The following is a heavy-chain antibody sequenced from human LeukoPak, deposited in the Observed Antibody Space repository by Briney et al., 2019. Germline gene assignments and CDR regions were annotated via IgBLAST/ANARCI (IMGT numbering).Heavy chain of an antibody. CDR3: ARGRISMVRGVINRGYGMDV. J-gene: IGHJ6*02. Sequence: SETLSLTCTVSGGSISSSDYYWGWIRQSPGKGLEWIGNIYYSGSTSYNPSLKSRVTISVDTSKNQFSLNLRSVTAADTAVYYCARGRISMVRGVINRGYGMDVWGQGTTVTVSS. D-gene: IGHD3-10*01. CDR2: IYYSGST. CDR1: GGSISSSDYY. V-gene: IGHV4-39*01.